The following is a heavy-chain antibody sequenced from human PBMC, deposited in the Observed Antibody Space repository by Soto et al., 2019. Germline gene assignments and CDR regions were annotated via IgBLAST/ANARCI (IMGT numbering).Heavy chain of an antibody. CDR1: GSTFISYT. CDR2: IIPVLGVT. V-gene: IGHV1-69*02. J-gene: IGHJ6*02. D-gene: IGHD2-21*02. Sequence: QVQLVQSGAEVKKPGSSVKVSCQASGSTFISYTVSWVRQAPGQGLEWMGRIIPVLGVTNYAQKFKGRVTITADKSTRTAYMELSSLRSGDTAVYYCARRRYCGADCYSKYYYGMDVWGQGTTVTVSS. CDR3: ARRRYCGADCYSKYYYGMDV.